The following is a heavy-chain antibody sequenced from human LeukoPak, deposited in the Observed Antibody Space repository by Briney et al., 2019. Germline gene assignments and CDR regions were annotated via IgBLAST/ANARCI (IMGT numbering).Heavy chain of an antibody. V-gene: IGHV4-61*01. J-gene: IGHJ4*02. CDR3: ARHLSRDWHYDY. CDR1: GGSVSSGSYY. Sequence: PSETLSLTCTVSGGSVSSGSYYWSWIRQPPGKGLEWIGYTYYSGSTNYNPSLKSRVTISVDTSKNQFSLKLSSVTAADTAVYYCARHLSRDWHYDYWGQGTLVTVSS. CDR2: TYYSGST. D-gene: IGHD6-19*01.